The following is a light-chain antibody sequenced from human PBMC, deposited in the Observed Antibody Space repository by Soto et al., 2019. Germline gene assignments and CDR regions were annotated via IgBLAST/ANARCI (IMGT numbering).Light chain of an antibody. CDR3: QQFRSSPLT. Sequence: EIVMTQSPATLSVSPGERATLSCRASQSVSSYLAWYQQKPGQAPRLLIYAASSRATGIPDRFSGSGSGTDFTLTISRVEPEDFAVYYCQQFRSSPLTFGGGTKVDIK. CDR2: AAS. CDR1: QSVSSY. J-gene: IGKJ4*01. V-gene: IGKV3-20*01.